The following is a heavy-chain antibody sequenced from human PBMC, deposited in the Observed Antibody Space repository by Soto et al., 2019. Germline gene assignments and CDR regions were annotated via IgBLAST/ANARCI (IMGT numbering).Heavy chain of an antibody. CDR3: TTSPYDFWSGYLGYYGMDV. Sequence: GGSLRLSCAASGFTFSSYVMHWVRQAPGKGLEWVAVIWYDGSNKYYADSVKGRFTISRDNSKNTLYLQMNSLKTEDTAVYYCTTSPYDFWSGYLGYYGMDVWGQGTTVTVSS. V-gene: IGHV3-33*01. J-gene: IGHJ6*02. D-gene: IGHD3-3*01. CDR1: GFTFSSYV. CDR2: IWYDGSNK.